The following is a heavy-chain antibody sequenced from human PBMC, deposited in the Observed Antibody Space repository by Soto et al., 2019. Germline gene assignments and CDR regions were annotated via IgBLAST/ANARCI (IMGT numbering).Heavy chain of an antibody. CDR3: ARDSAGNSSGWSFYY. Sequence: PSETLSLTCTVSGGSLSSGCYYWSWIRQHPGKGLEWIGYIYYSGSTYYNPSLKSRVTISVDTSKNQFSLKLSSVTAADTAVYSCARDSAGNSSGWSFYYWGQGTLVTVSS. CDR1: GGSLSSGCYY. V-gene: IGHV4-31*03. J-gene: IGHJ4*02. D-gene: IGHD6-19*01. CDR2: IYYSGST.